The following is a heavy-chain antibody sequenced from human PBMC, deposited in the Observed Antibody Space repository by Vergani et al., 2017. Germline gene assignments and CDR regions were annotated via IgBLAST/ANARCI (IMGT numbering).Heavy chain of an antibody. CDR1: GGSFSGYY. Sequence: QVQLQQWGAGLLKPSETLSLTCTVYGGSFSGYYWSWIRQPPGKGLEWIGEINHTGSTNYNPSLKSRVTISVDTSKNHFSLKLSSVTAADTAVYYCATRNKRYISGWLDYYYYMDVWGKGTTVTVSS. D-gene: IGHD6-19*01. CDR3: ATRNKRYISGWLDYYYYMDV. J-gene: IGHJ6*03. V-gene: IGHV4-34*01. CDR2: INHTGST.